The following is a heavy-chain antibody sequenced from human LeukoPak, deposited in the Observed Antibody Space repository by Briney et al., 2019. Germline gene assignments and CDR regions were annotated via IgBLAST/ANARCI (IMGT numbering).Heavy chain of an antibody. Sequence: SETLSLTCTVSGYSISSGYYWGWIRQPPGKGLEWIGSIYHSGSTYYNPSLKSRVTISVDTSKNQFSLKLSSVTAADTAVYYCARSGGDYRRLDFWGQGSLVTVSS. CDR1: GYSISSGYY. J-gene: IGHJ4*02. V-gene: IGHV4-38-2*02. CDR2: IYHSGST. CDR3: ARSGGDYRRLDF. D-gene: IGHD4-17*01.